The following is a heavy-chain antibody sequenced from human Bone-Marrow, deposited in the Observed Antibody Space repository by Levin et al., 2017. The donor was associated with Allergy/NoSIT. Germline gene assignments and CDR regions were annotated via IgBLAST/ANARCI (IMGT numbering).Heavy chain of an antibody. V-gene: IGHV2-5*02. Sequence: SGPTLVKPTQTLTLTCTFSGFSLSTSGVGVGWIRQPPGKALEWLALIYWDDDKRYSPSLKSRLTITKDTSKNQVVLTMTNMDPVDTATYYCAHKPADWGYSSIVEQLGGMDVWGQGTTVTVSS. D-gene: IGHD6-13*01. CDR1: GFSLSTSGVG. J-gene: IGHJ6*02. CDR2: IYWDDDK. CDR3: AHKPADWGYSSIVEQLGGMDV.